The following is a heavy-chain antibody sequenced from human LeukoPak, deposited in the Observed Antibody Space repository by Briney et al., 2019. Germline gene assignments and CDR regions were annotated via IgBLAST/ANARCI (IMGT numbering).Heavy chain of an antibody. CDR2: INPNSGGT. CDR1: GYTFTGYY. Sequence: GASVKVSCKASGYTFTGYYMHWVRQAPGQGPEWMGWINPNSGGTNYAQKFQGRVTMTRDTSISTAYMELSRLRSDDTAVYYCARARTSYSSGWYNSFGYWGQGTLVTVSS. D-gene: IGHD6-19*01. J-gene: IGHJ4*02. V-gene: IGHV1-2*02. CDR3: ARARTSYSSGWYNSFGY.